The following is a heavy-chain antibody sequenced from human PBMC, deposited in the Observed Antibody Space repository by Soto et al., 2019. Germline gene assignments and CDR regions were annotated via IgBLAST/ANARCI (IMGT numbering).Heavy chain of an antibody. CDR3: ARNVPYGSGSYYLYNWFDP. Sequence: ASVKVSCKASGYTFTSYGISWVRQAPGQGLEWMGWISAYNGNTNYAQKLQGRVTMTTDTSTSTAYMELRSLRSDDTAVYYSARNVPYGSGSYYLYNWFDPWGQGTLVTVSS. D-gene: IGHD3-10*01. CDR1: GYTFTSYG. CDR2: ISAYNGNT. J-gene: IGHJ5*02. V-gene: IGHV1-18*01.